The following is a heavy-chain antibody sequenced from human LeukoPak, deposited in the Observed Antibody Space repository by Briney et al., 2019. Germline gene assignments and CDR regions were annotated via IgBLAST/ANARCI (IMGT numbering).Heavy chain of an antibody. D-gene: IGHD3-3*01. CDR3: VRSDDFWSGYYGY. V-gene: IGHV4-59*01. J-gene: IGHJ4*02. CDR2: IFYSGST. CDR1: GGSIGSYC. Sequence: SETLSLTCTVSGGSIGSYCWSWIRQPPGKGLVWIGYIFYSGSTNYNPSLKSRVTISVDTSKNQFSLKLSSVTAADTAVYYCVRSDDFWSGYYGYWGQGTLVTVSS.